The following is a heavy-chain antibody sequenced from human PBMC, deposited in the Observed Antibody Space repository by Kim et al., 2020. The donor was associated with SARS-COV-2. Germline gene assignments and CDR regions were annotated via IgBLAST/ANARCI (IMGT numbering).Heavy chain of an antibody. CDR1: GFTFSSYG. J-gene: IGHJ6*02. V-gene: IGHV3-30*18. CDR3: AKGEAGYSITTGLDYYGMDV. D-gene: IGHD3-10*01. CDR2: ISYDGSNK. Sequence: GGSLRLSCAASGFTFSSYGMHWVRQAPGKGLEWVAVISYDGSNKYYADSVKGRFTISRDNSKNTLYLQMNSLRAEDTAVYYCAKGEAGYSITTGLDYYGMDVWGQGTTVTVSS.